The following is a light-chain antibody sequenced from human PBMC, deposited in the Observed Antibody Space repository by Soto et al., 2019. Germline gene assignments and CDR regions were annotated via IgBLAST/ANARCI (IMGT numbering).Light chain of an antibody. V-gene: IGLV3-21*02. J-gene: IGLJ1*01. CDR1: NIGSKS. CDR3: QVWDSSSDHFV. Sequence: YELTQPPSESVAPGETARITCGGNNIGSKSVHWYQQKAGQAPVLVVYDDSDRPPGIAERFAGSNSGNTATLTISRVEAGDEADYFCQVWDSSSDHFVFGTGTKVTVL. CDR2: DDS.